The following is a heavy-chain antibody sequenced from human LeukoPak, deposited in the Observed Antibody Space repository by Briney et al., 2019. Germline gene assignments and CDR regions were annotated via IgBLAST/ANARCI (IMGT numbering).Heavy chain of an antibody. Sequence: GSSVKVSCKASGGTFSSYAISWVRQAPGQGLEWMGWICAYNAYTNYAQKLQGRVTMTTDTSTSTAYMELRSLRSDDTAVYYCARDITRGGDGHILDAFDIWGQGTTVTVSS. D-gene: IGHD5-24*01. CDR2: ICAYNAYT. J-gene: IGHJ3*02. CDR3: ARDITRGGDGHILDAFDI. V-gene: IGHV1-18*01. CDR1: GGTFSSYA.